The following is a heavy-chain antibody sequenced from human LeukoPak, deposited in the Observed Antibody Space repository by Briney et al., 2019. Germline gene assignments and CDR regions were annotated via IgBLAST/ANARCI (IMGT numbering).Heavy chain of an antibody. CDR3: AKDGGHFDWLLYFDY. D-gene: IGHD3-9*01. CDR1: GFTFSSYS. V-gene: IGHV3-48*01. CDR2: ISSSSSTI. J-gene: IGHJ4*02. Sequence: PGGSLRLSCAASGFTFSSYSMNWVRQAPGKGLGWVSYISSSSSTIYYADSVKGRFTISRDNAKNSLYLQMNSLRAEDTALYYCAKDGGHFDWLLYFDYWGQGTLVTVSS.